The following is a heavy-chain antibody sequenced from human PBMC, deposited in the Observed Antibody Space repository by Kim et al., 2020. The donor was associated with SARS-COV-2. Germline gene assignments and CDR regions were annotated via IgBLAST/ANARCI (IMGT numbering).Heavy chain of an antibody. D-gene: IGHD3-9*01. CDR2: TYYRSKWYN. Sequence: SQTLSLTCAISGDSVSSNSAAWNWIRQSPSRGLEWLGRTYYRSKWYNDYAVSVKSRITINPDTSKNQFSLQLNSVTPEDTAVYYCARDPLSRLRYFDWPRVYYFDYWGQGTLVTVSS. CDR3: ARDPLSRLRYFDWPRVYYFDY. CDR1: GDSVSSNSAA. J-gene: IGHJ4*02. V-gene: IGHV6-1*01.